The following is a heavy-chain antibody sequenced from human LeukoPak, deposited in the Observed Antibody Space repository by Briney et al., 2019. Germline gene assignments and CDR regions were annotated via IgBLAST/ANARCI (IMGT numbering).Heavy chain of an antibody. CDR3: ARRVAPDWYFDL. V-gene: IGHV3-21*01. J-gene: IGHJ2*01. CDR2: ISSSSSYI. D-gene: IGHD2-15*01. CDR1: GFTFSNYN. Sequence: PGGSLRLSCAASGFTFSNYNTNWVRQAPGEGLEWVSSISSSSSYIYYADSVKGRFTISRDNAKNSLYLQMNSLRAEDTAVYYCARRVAPDWYFDLWGRGTLVTVSS.